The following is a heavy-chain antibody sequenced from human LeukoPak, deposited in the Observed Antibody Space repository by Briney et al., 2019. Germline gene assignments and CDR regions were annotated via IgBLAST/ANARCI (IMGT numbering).Heavy chain of an antibody. CDR1: GFTGRSKY. Sequence: GRSLSLSCAASGFTGRSKYMNWVRQAPGKGLDWASFIYSAGNKYYADFVKGRFTISRHTYKNSLYIQMNSLRAEDTAGDYCARASGYSGSRRWFDPWGQGTLVTVSS. J-gene: IGHJ5*02. V-gene: IGHV3-53*04. D-gene: IGHD5-12*01. CDR3: ARASGYSGSRRWFDP. CDR2: IYSAGNK.